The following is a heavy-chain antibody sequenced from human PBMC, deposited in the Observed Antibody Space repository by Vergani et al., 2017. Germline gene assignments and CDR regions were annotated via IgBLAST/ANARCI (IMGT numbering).Heavy chain of an antibody. CDR2: IYYSGST. D-gene: IGHD2-2*01. V-gene: IGHV4-31*03. J-gene: IGHJ4*02. CDR1: GGSISSGGYY. CDR3: ARDRRGYCSSTSCLNYFDL. Sequence: QVQLQESGPGLVKPSQTLSLTCTVSGGSISSGGYYWSWIRQHPGKGLEWIGYIYYSGSTYYNSSLKSRVTISVDTSKNQFSLKLSSVTAADTAVYYCARDRRGYCSSTSCLNYFDLWGQGTLVTVSS.